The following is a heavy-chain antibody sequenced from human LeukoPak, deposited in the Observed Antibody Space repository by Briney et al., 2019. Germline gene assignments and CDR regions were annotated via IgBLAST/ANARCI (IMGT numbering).Heavy chain of an antibody. CDR1: GGSFSGYH. CDR3: ARQKKIVLVVYAIGYYFDY. J-gene: IGHJ4*02. CDR2: INHSGST. V-gene: IGHV4-34*01. D-gene: IGHD2-8*02. Sequence: PSETLSLTCAVYGGSFSGYHWSWIRQPPGKGLEWIGEINHSGSTNYNPSLKSRVTISVDTSKNQFSLKLGSVTAADTAVYYCARQKKIVLVVYAIGYYFDYWGQGTLVTVSS.